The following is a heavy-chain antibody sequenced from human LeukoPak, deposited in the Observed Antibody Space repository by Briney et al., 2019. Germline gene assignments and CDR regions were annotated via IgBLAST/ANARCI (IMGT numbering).Heavy chain of an antibody. V-gene: IGHV5-51*01. D-gene: IGHD3-10*01. J-gene: IGHJ3*02. Sequence: GESLKISCKGSGYSFTNYWIGWVRQMPGKGLEWMGIFYPGDSDPRYSPSFQGQVTRTADKSISTAYLQWSSLEASDTAIYYCARPMLPGVINAFDIWGEGTMVTVSS. CDR3: ARPMLPGVINAFDI. CDR2: FYPGDSDP. CDR1: GYSFTNYW.